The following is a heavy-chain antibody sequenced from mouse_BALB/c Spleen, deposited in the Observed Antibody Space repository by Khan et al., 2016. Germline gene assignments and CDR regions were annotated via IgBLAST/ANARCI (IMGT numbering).Heavy chain of an antibody. Sequence: QIQLVQSGPELKKPGETVKISCKASGYTFTDYSMHWVKQAPGKGLKWMGWINTETGEPTYADDFKGRLAFSLETSASTAYLQINNLKNEDTATYFCAPITTVPFAYWGQGTLVTVSA. D-gene: IGHD1-1*01. CDR1: GYTFTDYS. V-gene: IGHV9-2-1*01. CDR3: APITTVPFAY. CDR2: INTETGEP. J-gene: IGHJ3*01.